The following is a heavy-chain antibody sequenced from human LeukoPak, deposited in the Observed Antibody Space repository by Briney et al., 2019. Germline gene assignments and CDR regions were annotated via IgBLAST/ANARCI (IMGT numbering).Heavy chain of an antibody. CDR3: ARGPSYYYDSSGFDL. V-gene: IGHV3-48*01. CDR1: GFTFSSYS. D-gene: IGHD3-22*01. CDR2: ISSSSSTI. Sequence: GGSLRLSCAASGFTFSSYSMNWVRQAPGKGLEWVSYISSSSSTIYYADSVKGRFTISRDNAKNSLYLQMNSLRAEDTAVYYCARGPSYYYDSSGFDLWGRGTLVTVSS. J-gene: IGHJ2*01.